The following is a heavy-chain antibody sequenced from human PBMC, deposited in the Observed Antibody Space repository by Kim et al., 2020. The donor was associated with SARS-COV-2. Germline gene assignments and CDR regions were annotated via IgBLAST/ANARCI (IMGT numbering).Heavy chain of an antibody. CDR1: GYTFTSYG. CDR3: ASLPPMTTVTREFDP. CDR2: ISAYNGNT. V-gene: IGHV1-18*04. Sequence: ASVKVSCKASGYTFTSYGISWVRQAPGQGLEWMGWISAYNGNTNYAQKLQGRVTMTTDTSTSTAYMELRSLRSDDTAVYYCASLPPMTTVTREFDPWGQGTLVTVSS. D-gene: IGHD4-17*01. J-gene: IGHJ5*02.